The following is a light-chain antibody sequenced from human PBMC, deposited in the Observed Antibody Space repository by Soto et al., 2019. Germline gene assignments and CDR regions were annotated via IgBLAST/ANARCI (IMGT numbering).Light chain of an antibody. CDR1: QTISTY. CDR3: EKSYSAPLN. CDR2: AAS. V-gene: IGKV1-39*01. Sequence: DIQITQSPSSLSASVGDGVNITFRASQTISTYLNWYQQKPGKAPNLLIYAASSLQSGVPSRFSGSGSGIDFTLTISSLQPEDFATYYCEKSYSAPLNCGGGTKGDIK. J-gene: IGKJ4*01.